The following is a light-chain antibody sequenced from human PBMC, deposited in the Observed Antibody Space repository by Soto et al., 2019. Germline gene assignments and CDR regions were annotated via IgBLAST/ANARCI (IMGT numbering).Light chain of an antibody. CDR2: GAS. CDR3: QQLESYPST. V-gene: IGKV3-20*01. Sequence: EIVLTQSPGTLSLSPGERATVSCRASQSISSTQLVWYQQKPGQAPTLLIFGASSRATGIPDRFSGSGSGTEFTLTISSLQPEDFATYYCQQLESYPSTFGGGTKVDIK. J-gene: IGKJ4*01. CDR1: QSISSTQ.